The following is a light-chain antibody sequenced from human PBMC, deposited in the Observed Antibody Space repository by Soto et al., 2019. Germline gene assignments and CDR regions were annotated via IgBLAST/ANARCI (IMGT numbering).Light chain of an antibody. Sequence: EVVMTQSPASLSASPGERVTLSSRASQNIRSSLAWYQQRPGQAPRLLISGASTGATGIPARFSGSGSGTEFTLTISSLQSEDFAVYYCQQYNNWPRTFGQGTKVDIK. CDR1: QNIRSS. CDR2: GAS. J-gene: IGKJ1*01. CDR3: QQYNNWPRT. V-gene: IGKV3-15*01.